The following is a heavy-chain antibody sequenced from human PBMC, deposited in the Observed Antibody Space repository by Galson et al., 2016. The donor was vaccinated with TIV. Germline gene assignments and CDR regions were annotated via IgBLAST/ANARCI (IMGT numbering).Heavy chain of an antibody. J-gene: IGHJ4*02. V-gene: IGHV4-38-2*02. CDR3: ARDKGLRDRSGNSSPFDY. CDR1: GYSISSGYY. Sequence: SETLSLTCTVSGYSISSGYYWGWIRQPPGKGLEWIGSIHESGGTYYSPSLKSRVTISADTSKNHFSLNLSSVTAADTALYYCARDKGLRDRSGNSSPFDYWGQGALVAVSS. CDR2: IHESGGT. D-gene: IGHD6-19*01.